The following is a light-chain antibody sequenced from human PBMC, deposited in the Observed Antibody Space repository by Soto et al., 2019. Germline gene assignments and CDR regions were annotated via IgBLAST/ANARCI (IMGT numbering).Light chain of an antibody. V-gene: IGKV2-28*01. J-gene: IGKJ4*01. CDR3: MQLLHPPLT. Sequence: DVVMTQSPLSLPVTPGEPASISCRSSQSLLHSNGYNYLAWFLQKAGQSPQLLIYLASSRASGVPDRFSGSGSGTDFTLEISSVEAEDVGVYYCMQLLHPPLTFGGGTKWIS. CDR1: QSLLHSNGYNY. CDR2: LAS.